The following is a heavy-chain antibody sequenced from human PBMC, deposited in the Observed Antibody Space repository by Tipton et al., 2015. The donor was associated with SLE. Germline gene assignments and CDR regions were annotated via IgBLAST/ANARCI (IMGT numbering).Heavy chain of an antibody. CDR1: GFTFTNAW. CDR2: IQSKTDGGAI. CDR3: TPTPLGDCIGITCYSYFDN. D-gene: IGHD2-2*02. V-gene: IGHV3-15*01. Sequence: SLRLSCAASGFTFTNAWMNWVRQPPGKGLEWVGRIQSKTDGGAIDYAEPVKGRFTISRDDSEATLYLQMNSLKTEDTAVYYCTPTPLGDCIGITCYSYFDNGGLGPRVTVSS. J-gene: IGHJ4*02.